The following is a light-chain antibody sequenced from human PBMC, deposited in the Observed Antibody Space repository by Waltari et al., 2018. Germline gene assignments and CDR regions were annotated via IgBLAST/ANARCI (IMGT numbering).Light chain of an antibody. V-gene: IGKV3-11*01. CDR1: QSVTRY. CDR3: QQRSSWTS. CDR2: DAS. Sequence: IVLTQSPAPLSLSPGERATLSCRPSQSVTRYLAWYQQKPGQAPRLLISDASNRPLGIPARFSGSGVETDVTLTISSLEPADSAVYNSQQRSSWTSFGGGTTVEIK. J-gene: IGKJ4*01.